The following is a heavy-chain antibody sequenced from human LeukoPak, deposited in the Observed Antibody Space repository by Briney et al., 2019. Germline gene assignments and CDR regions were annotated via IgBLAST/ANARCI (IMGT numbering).Heavy chain of an antibody. V-gene: IGHV1-24*01. CDR1: GYTLRELP. D-gene: IGHD3-3*01. Sequence: ASVKVSCKLSGYTLRELPIQWVRQAGTKGLEWMAGFDPENAEIVYAQKFQGRVTMTEDTSTDTAYLELTSLTSDDTALYYCATRASDFCSGFDYWGEGTQVTVSS. CDR3: ATRASDFCSGFDY. CDR2: FDPENAEI. J-gene: IGHJ4*02.